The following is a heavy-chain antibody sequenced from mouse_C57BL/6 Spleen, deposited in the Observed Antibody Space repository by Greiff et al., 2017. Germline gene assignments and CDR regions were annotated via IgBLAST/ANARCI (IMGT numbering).Heavy chain of an antibody. Sequence: LVESGAELVKPGASVKISCKASGYAFSSYWLNWVKQRPGTGLEWIGQIYPGDGDTNYNGKFKGKATLTADKSSSTAYMQLSSLTSEDSAVYFCAREKNFYFDYWGQGTTLTVSS. CDR2: IYPGDGDT. J-gene: IGHJ2*01. CDR3: AREKNFYFDY. V-gene: IGHV1-80*01. CDR1: GYAFSSYW.